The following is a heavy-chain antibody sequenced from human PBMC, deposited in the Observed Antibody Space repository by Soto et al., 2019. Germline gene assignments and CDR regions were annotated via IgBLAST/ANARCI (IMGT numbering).Heavy chain of an antibody. Sequence: GGSLRLSCAASGFTFSSYAMSWVRQAPGKGLEWVSAISGSGGSTYYADSVKGRFTISRDNSKNTLYLQMNSLRAEDTAVYYCAKKGSGYDYITPYDYWGQGTQVTVSS. D-gene: IGHD5-12*01. V-gene: IGHV3-23*01. CDR3: AKKGSGYDYITPYDY. J-gene: IGHJ4*02. CDR1: GFTFSSYA. CDR2: ISGSGGST.